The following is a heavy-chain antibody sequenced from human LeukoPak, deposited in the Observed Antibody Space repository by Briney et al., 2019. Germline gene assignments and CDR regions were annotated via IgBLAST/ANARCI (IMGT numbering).Heavy chain of an antibody. Sequence: ASVKVSCKASGYTFTSYDINWVRQATGQGLEWMGWMNPNSGNTGYAQKFQGRVTMTGNTSISTAYMELSSLRSEDTAVYYCARGSYDILTGYYPPDYWGQGTLVTVSS. CDR3: ARGSYDILTGYYPPDY. CDR2: MNPNSGNT. J-gene: IGHJ4*02. V-gene: IGHV1-8*01. D-gene: IGHD3-9*01. CDR1: GYTFTSYD.